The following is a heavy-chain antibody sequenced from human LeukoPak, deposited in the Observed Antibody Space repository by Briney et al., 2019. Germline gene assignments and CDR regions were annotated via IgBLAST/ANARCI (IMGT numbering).Heavy chain of an antibody. V-gene: IGHV4-39*07. CDR2: IYYSGST. CDR3: ARDRLTSGMDV. CDR1: GGSISSSSYY. J-gene: IGHJ6*02. Sequence: SETLSLTCTVSGGSISSSSYYWDWIRQPPGKGLEWIGSIYYSGSTYYNPSLKSRVTISVDTSKNQFSLKLSSVTAADTAVYYCARDRLTSGMDVWGQGTTVTVSS.